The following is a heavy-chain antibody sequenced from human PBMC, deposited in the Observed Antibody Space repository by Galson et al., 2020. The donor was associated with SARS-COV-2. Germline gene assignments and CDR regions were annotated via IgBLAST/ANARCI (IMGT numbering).Heavy chain of an antibody. Sequence: SQTLSLTCSVSNGSINNDYWAWIRQTPGKGLEWIGFFHSDGSNNYNPSLKSRITISVDTSKNQFSLTLNSVTAADTAVYYCARYTTSSVSFDYWGHGTLVT. CDR2: FHSDGSN. D-gene: IGHD6-6*01. CDR3: ARYTTSSVSFDY. J-gene: IGHJ4*01. CDR1: NGSINNDY. V-gene: IGHV4-59*08.